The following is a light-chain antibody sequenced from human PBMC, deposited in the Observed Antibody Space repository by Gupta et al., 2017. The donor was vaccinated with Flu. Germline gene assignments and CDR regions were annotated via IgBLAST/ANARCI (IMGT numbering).Light chain of an antibody. J-gene: IGKJ2*01. Sequence: DRVTITCRDSQRISSWLAWYQQKPGKAPKLLIYKSSSLESGVPSRFSGSGSGTEFTLTISSLQPDDFATYYCQQYSYSSMYTFGQGTKLEIK. CDR1: QRISSW. CDR3: QQYSYSSMYT. CDR2: KSS. V-gene: IGKV1-5*03.